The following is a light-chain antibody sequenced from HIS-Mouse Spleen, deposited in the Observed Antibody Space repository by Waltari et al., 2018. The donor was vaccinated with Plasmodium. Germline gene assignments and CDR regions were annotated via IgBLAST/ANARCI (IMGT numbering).Light chain of an antibody. J-gene: IGKJ3*01. CDR3: QQYNNWSFT. V-gene: IGKV3-15*01. CDR2: GAS. Sequence: EIVMTQSPATLSVSPGERATLSCRASQSVSSNLAWYQQKPGQAPGRLIDGASTRATGIPARFSGSGSGTEFTLTISSLQSEDFAVYYCQQYNNWSFTFGPGTKVDIK. CDR1: QSVSSN.